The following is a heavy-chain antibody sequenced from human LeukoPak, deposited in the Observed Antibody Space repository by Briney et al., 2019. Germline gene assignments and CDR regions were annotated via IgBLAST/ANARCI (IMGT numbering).Heavy chain of an antibody. CDR2: IYYSGST. V-gene: IGHV4-31*03. CDR1: GGSISSGGYY. CDR3: ANDDRAYYYGMDV. D-gene: IGHD3-16*01. J-gene: IGHJ6*02. Sequence: PPQTLSLTCTVSGGSISSGGYYWSWIRQHPGKGLEWIGYIYYSGSTYYNPSLKSRVTISVDTSKNQFSLKLSSVTAADTAVYYCANDDRAYYYGMDVWGQGTTVTVSS.